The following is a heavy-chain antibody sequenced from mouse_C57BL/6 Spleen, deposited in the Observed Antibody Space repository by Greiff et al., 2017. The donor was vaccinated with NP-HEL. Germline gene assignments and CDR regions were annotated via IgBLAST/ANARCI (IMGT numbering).Heavy chain of an antibody. V-gene: IGHV1-39*01. CDR2: INPNYGTT. D-gene: IGHD1-1*01. J-gene: IGHJ4*01. Sequence: EVQLQQSGPELVKPGASVKISCKASGYSFTDYNMNWVKQSNGKSLEWIGVINPNYGTTSYNQKFKGKATLTVDQSSSTAYMQLNSLTSEDSAVYYCARSYYYGSSPDYAMDDWGQGTSVTVAS. CDR3: ARSYYYGSSPDYAMDD. CDR1: GYSFTDYN.